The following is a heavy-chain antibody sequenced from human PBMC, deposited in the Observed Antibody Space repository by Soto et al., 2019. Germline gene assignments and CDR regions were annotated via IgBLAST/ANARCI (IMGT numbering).Heavy chain of an antibody. D-gene: IGHD6-13*01. Sequence: SVKVSCKASGGTFSSYTISWVRQAPGQGLEWMGRIIPILGIANYAQKFQGRVTITADKSTSTAYMELSSLRSEDTAVYYCARERTGSSSGTYNGFDPGGQGALVTVS. CDR2: IIPILGIA. J-gene: IGHJ5*02. V-gene: IGHV1-69*04. CDR1: GGTFSSYT. CDR3: ARERTGSSSGTYNGFDP.